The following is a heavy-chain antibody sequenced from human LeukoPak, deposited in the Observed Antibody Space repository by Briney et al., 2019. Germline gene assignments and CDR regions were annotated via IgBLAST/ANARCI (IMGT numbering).Heavy chain of an antibody. V-gene: IGHV1-2*02. CDR2: INPHSGGT. Sequence: ASVKVSCKASGYTFIGYYMHWVRQAPGQGLEWMGWINPHSGGTNSEQNFRGRVTMSRDTSISTVYMELSRLRSDDTALYYCAREGVIGDGYNFFDYWGQGTLVTVSS. CDR1: GYTFIGYY. J-gene: IGHJ4*02. CDR3: AREGVIGDGYNFFDY. D-gene: IGHD5-24*01.